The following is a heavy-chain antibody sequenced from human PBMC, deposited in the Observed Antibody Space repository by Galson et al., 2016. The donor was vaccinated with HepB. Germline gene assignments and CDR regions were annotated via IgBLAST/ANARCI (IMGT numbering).Heavy chain of an antibody. CDR2: ILGSGDTT. J-gene: IGHJ4*02. CDR1: GFTFNTYA. CDR3: ARYMRPGVVVVSLDS. D-gene: IGHD2-15*01. Sequence: SLRLSCAASGFTFNTYAMTWVRQAPGKGLEWVSSILGSGDTTYYADSVKGRFTISRDNSNNTVSLHINSLRAGDTATYYCARYMRPGVVVVSLDSWGQGTLVTVSS. V-gene: IGHV3-23*01.